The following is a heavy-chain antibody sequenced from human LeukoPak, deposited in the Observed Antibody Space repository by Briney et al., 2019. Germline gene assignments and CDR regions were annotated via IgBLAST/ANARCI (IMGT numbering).Heavy chain of an antibody. CDR3: AAGPAGNGHLSSY. J-gene: IGHJ4*02. Sequence: GGSLRLSCAASGSTFSNYWLHWVRQVPGKGLMWVSRINGDGNRLNYADSVKGRFTISRDNAKNTLYLQMNSLRAEDSAVYYCAAGPAGNGHLSSYWGQGTRVTVSS. CDR2: INGDGNRL. CDR1: GSTFSNYW. V-gene: IGHV3-74*01. D-gene: IGHD1-1*01.